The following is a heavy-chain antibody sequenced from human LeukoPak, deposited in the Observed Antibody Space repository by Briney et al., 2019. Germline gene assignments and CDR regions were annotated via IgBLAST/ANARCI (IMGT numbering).Heavy chain of an antibody. D-gene: IGHD3-22*01. CDR2: IISIFGTA. CDR1: GGTFSSYA. Sequence: SVKVSCKASGGTFSSYAISWVRQAPGQGLEWMGGIISIFGTANYAQKFQGRVTITTDESTSTAYMELSSLRSEDTAVYYCARDIYDSSGSYFDYWGQGTLVTVSS. V-gene: IGHV1-69*05. J-gene: IGHJ4*02. CDR3: ARDIYDSSGSYFDY.